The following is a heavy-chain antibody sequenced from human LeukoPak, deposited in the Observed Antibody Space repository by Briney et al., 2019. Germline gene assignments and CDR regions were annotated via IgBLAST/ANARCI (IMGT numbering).Heavy chain of an antibody. Sequence: ASVKVSCKASGYTFTSYAMNWVRQAPGQGLEWMGWINTNTGNPTYAQGFTGRVVFSLDTSVSTAYLQISSLKAEDTAVYYCAGASTVAGTQRSYFDYWGQGTLVTVSS. CDR2: INTNTGNP. J-gene: IGHJ4*02. D-gene: IGHD6-19*01. CDR3: AGASTVAGTQRSYFDY. V-gene: IGHV7-4-1*02. CDR1: GYTFTSYA.